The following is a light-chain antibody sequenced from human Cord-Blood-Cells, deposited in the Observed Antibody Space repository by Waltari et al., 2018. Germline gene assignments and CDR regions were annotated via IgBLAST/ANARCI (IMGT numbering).Light chain of an antibody. CDR2: AAS. Sequence: DIQMTQSLSSLSASVGDRVTITCRASQSINSYLNWYQQKPGKAPKLLIYAASSLQSGVPSRFSGSGSGTDFTLTIISLQPEELATYYFQQSYSTPLTFGGGTKGESK. CDR3: QQSYSTPLT. CDR1: QSINSY. J-gene: IGKJ4*01. V-gene: IGKV1-39*01.